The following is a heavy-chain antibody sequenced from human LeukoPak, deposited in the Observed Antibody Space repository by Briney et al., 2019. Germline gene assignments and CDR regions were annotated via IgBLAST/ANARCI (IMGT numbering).Heavy chain of an antibody. CDR3: ARDVGHCSSTSCSRGDY. D-gene: IGHD2-2*01. V-gene: IGHV1-18*01. CDR2: ISAYNGNT. J-gene: IGHJ4*02. CDR1: GYTFTSYG. Sequence: GASVKVSCKASGYTFTSYGIRWVRQAPGQGLEWMGRISAYNGNTDYAQKLQGRVTMTTDTSTTTAYMELRSLRSDDTAVYYCARDVGHCSSTSCSRGDYWGQGTLVTVSS.